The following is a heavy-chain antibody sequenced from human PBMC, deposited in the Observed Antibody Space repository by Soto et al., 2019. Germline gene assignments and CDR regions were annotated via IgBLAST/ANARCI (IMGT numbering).Heavy chain of an antibody. CDR2: INHSGST. CDR1: GGSFSGYY. Sequence: SETLSLTCAVYGGSFSGYYWSWIRQPPGKGLEWIGEINHSGSTNYNPSLKSRVTISVDTSKNQFSLKLSSVTAADTAVYYCARVRESLYGNFDYWGQGTLVTVSS. CDR3: ARVRESLYGNFDY. D-gene: IGHD3-16*02. V-gene: IGHV4-34*01. J-gene: IGHJ4*02.